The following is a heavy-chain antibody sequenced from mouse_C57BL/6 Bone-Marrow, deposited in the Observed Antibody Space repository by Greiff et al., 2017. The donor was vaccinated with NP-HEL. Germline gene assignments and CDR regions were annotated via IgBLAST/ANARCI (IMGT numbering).Heavy chain of an antibody. CDR1: GYTFTGYW. CDR3: ARIHTLLRSWYFDV. Sequence: QVQLQQSGAELMKPGASVKLSCKATGYTFTGYWIEWVKQRPGHGLEWIGEILPGSGSTNYNEKFKGKATFTAYTSSNTAYMQLSSLTTEDSAIYYCARIHTLLRSWYFDVWGTGTTVTVSS. V-gene: IGHV1-9*01. CDR2: ILPGSGST. D-gene: IGHD1-1*01. J-gene: IGHJ1*03.